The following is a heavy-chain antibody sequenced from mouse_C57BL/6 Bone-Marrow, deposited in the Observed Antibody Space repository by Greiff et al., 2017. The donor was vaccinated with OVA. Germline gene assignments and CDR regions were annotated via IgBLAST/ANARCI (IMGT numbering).Heavy chain of an antibody. CDR3: ARKGSNYGWYIDV. D-gene: IGHD2-5*01. CDR1: GYTFTSYR. Sequence: QVQLKQSGAELAKPGASVKLSCKASGYTFTSYRMHWVKQRHGKGLEWIGNINPSSGYTKYNQKFKDKATLTADKSTSTAYMQLSSLTYEDAAVYYCARKGSNYGWYIDVWGTGTTVTVSS. CDR2: INPSSGYT. J-gene: IGHJ1*03. V-gene: IGHV1-7*01.